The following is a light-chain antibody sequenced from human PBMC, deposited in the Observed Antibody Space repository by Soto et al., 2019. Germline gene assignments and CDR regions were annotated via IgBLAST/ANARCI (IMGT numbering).Light chain of an antibody. V-gene: IGKV3-15*01. J-gene: IGKJ1*01. Sequence: EIVMTQSPATLSVSPGERVTLSCRARQSISTNLAWYQQKPGQAPRLLIYGASTRATGIPARFSGSGSGTEFTVTISSLQSEDFAVSYCQQYNDWPRTFGHGTKVDI. CDR3: QQYNDWPRT. CDR1: QSISTN. CDR2: GAS.